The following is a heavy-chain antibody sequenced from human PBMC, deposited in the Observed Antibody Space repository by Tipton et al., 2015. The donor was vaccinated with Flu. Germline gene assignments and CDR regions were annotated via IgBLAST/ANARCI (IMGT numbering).Heavy chain of an antibody. CDR3: ARDSQYYDSSGYYPDAFDI. Sequence: SLRLSCAASGFTFSDYYMSWIRQAPGEGLEWVSYISSSGSTIYYADSVKGRFTISRDNAKNSLYLQMNSLRAEDTAVYYCARDSQYYDSSGYYPDAFDIWGQGTMVTVSS. D-gene: IGHD3-22*01. J-gene: IGHJ3*02. CDR1: GFTFSDYY. CDR2: ISSSGSTI. V-gene: IGHV3-11*01.